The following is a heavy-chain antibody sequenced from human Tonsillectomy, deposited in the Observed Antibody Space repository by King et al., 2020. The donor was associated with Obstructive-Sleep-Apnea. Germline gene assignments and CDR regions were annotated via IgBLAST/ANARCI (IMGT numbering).Heavy chain of an antibody. D-gene: IGHD2-21*01. Sequence: QLVQSGAEVKKPGSSVKVSCKASGGTFSSYAISWVRQAPGQGLEWMGRIIPILGIANYAQKFQDRVTITADKSTRTAYMELSSLRSEDTAVYYCARDSQVPKIAFDYWGQGTLVTVSS. J-gene: IGHJ4*02. CDR3: ARDSQVPKIAFDY. V-gene: IGHV1-69*09. CDR2: IIPILGIA. CDR1: GGTFSSYA.